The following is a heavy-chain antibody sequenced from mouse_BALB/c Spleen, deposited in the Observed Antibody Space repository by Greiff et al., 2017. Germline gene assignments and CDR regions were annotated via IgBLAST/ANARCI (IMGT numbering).Heavy chain of an antibody. CDR1: GYAFSSYW. CDR3: ARKYGNYWFAY. CDR2: IYPGDGDT. D-gene: IGHD2-10*02. J-gene: IGHJ3*01. V-gene: IGHV1-80*01. Sequence: QVQLQQSGAELVRPGSSVKISCKASGYAFSSYWMNWVKQRPGQGLEWIGQIYPGDGDTNYNGKFKGKATLTADKSSSTAYMQLSSLTSEDSAVYVCARKYGNYWFAYWGQGTLVTVSA.